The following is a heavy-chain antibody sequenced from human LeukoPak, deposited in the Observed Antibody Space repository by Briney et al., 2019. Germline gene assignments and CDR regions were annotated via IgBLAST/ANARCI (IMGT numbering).Heavy chain of an antibody. D-gene: IGHD6-6*01. CDR2: IYSGGST. CDR3: ARDSSSSPADDYYSDY. J-gene: IGHJ4*02. CDR1: GFTVSSNY. Sequence: GGSLRLSCAASGFTVSSNYMSWVRQAPGKGLEWVSVIYSGGSTYYADSVKGRFTISRDNSKNTLYLQMNSLRAEDTAVYYCARDSSSSPADDYYSDYWGQGTLVTVSS. V-gene: IGHV3-53*01.